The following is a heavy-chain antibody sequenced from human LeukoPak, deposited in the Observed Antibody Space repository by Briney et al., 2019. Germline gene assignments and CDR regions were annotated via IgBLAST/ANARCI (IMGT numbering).Heavy chain of an antibody. J-gene: IGHJ4*02. V-gene: IGHV4-39*07. CDR2: IYYSGST. CDR3: AREDTYYYDNSGYLDY. CDR1: GGSISDSSYY. D-gene: IGHD3-22*01. Sequence: SETLSLTCTVSGGSISDSSYYWGWIRQPPGKGLEWIGKIYYSGSTYYNPSLKSRVTISVDTSKNQFSLKLSSVTAADTAVYYCAREDTYYYDNSGYLDYWGQGTLVTVSS.